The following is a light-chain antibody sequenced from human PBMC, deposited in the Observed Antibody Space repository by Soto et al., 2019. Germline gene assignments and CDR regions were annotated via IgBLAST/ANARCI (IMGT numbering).Light chain of an antibody. J-gene: IGLJ2*01. CDR1: SSNIGSNT. V-gene: IGLV1-44*01. CDR2: DNN. CDR3: AAWDGSLNVVV. Sequence: QSVLTQPPSASGTPGQRVTISCSGSSSNIGSNTVNWYQQLPGTAPKLLIYDNNQRPSGVPDRFSGSKSGTSASLAISGLQSEDEADYYSAAWDGSLNVVVFGGGTKLTVL.